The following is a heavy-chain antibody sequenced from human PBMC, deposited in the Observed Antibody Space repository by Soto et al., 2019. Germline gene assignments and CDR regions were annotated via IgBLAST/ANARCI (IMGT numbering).Heavy chain of an antibody. CDR2: IYYSGSA. CDR1: GGSISSYC. Sequence: PSETLSLTCTVSGGSISSYCWSWIRQPPGKGLEWIGYIYYSGSANYNPSLKSRVTISVDTSKNQFSLKLSSVTAADTTVYYCARLFYYDSSDSTKCFHSSGQGALVTVSS. D-gene: IGHD3-22*01. J-gene: IGHJ4*02. CDR3: ARLFYYDSSDSTKCFHS. V-gene: IGHV4-59*01.